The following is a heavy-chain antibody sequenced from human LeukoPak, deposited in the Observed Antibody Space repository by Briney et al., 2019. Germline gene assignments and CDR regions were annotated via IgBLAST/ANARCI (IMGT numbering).Heavy chain of an antibody. CDR2: ISAYNGNT. Sequence: ASVKVSCKASGYSFTKYGISWVRQAPGQGLEWMGWISAYNGNTNYVQELQGRVTMTTDTSTSTAYMELRSLRSDDTAVYYCARVMTGGGHYDFWSGYEYWGQGTLVTVSS. V-gene: IGHV1-18*01. CDR3: ARVMTGGGHYDFWSGYEY. D-gene: IGHD3-3*01. J-gene: IGHJ4*02. CDR1: GYSFTKYG.